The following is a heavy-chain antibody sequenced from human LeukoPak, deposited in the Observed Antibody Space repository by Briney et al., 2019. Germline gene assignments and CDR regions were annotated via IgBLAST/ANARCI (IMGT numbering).Heavy chain of an antibody. J-gene: IGHJ6*02. CDR1: GFTFSDYY. D-gene: IGHD3-3*01. Sequence: PGGSLRLSCAASGFTFSDYYMSWIRQAPGKGLEWVSYISSSGSTIYYADSVKGRFTISRDNAKNSLYLQMNSLRAEDTAVYYCARDEGADFWSGYSYYYYGMDVWGRGTTVTVSS. CDR3: ARDEGADFWSGYSYYYYGMDV. CDR2: ISSSGSTI. V-gene: IGHV3-11*01.